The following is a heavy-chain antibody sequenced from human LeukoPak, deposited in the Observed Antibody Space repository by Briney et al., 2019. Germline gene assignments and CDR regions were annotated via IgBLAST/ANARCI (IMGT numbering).Heavy chain of an antibody. D-gene: IGHD4-23*01. J-gene: IGHJ4*02. V-gene: IGHV3-30*18. CDR1: GFTFSSYG. Sequence: PGRSLRLSCAASGFTFSSYGMHWVRQAPGKGLEWVAVISYDGSNKYYADSVKGRFTISRDNSKNTLYLQMSSLRAEDTAVYYCAKVPVTTGVQGWGQGTLVTVSS. CDR3: AKVPVTTGVQG. CDR2: ISYDGSNK.